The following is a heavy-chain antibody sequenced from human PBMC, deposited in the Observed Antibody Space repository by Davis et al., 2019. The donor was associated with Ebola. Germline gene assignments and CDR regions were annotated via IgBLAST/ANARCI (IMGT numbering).Heavy chain of an antibody. Sequence: AASVKVSCKASGGTFRSYAISWVRQAPGQGLEWMGGIIPIFGTANYAQKFQGRVTMTRNTSISTAYMELSSLRSEDTAVYYCARGRRGTGAYFDYWGQGTLVTVSS. CDR2: IIPIFGTA. J-gene: IGHJ4*02. D-gene: IGHD1-14*01. CDR1: GGTFRSYA. CDR3: ARGRRGTGAYFDY. V-gene: IGHV1-69*05.